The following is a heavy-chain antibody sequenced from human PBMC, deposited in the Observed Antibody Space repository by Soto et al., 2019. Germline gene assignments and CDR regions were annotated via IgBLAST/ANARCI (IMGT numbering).Heavy chain of an antibody. J-gene: IGHJ4*02. CDR1: GDSVSSGAYY. V-gene: IGHV4-31*03. Sequence: TSVPMSLTXTVSGDSVSSGAYYWSCIRQPPGKGLEWIGDINHSGSTNYNPSLKSRVTISVDTSKNQFSLKLSSVTAADTAVYYCARYGSGSYYPTTFDYWGQGTLVTVSS. CDR3: ARYGSGSYYPTTFDY. CDR2: INHSGST. D-gene: IGHD3-10*01.